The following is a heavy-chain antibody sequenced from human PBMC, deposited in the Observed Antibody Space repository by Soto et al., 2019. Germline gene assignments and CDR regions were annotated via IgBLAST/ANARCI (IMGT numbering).Heavy chain of an antibody. J-gene: IGHJ4*02. CDR2: IKEDGSER. CDR3: ARAGSENDY. V-gene: IGHV3-7*05. Sequence: EVQLVESGGGLVQPGESLRLSCAASGFTFSDYWMHWVRQAPGKGLEWVANIKEDGSERNYVDSVKGRLTISRDNAKNSLYLQLNSLRAEDTAVYYCARAGSENDYWGQGTLVTVSS. D-gene: IGHD3-10*01. CDR1: GFTFSDYW.